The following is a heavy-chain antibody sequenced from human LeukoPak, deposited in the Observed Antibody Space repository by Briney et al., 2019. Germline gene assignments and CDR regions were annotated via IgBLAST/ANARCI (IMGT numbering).Heavy chain of an antibody. CDR2: IYWNDDK. D-gene: IGHD4-17*01. CDR3: AHRRVDYGDYASKCWFDP. J-gene: IGHJ5*02. Sequence: SGPTLVNPTQTLTLTCTFSGFSLSTSGVGVGWIRQPPGKALEWLALIYWNDDKRYSPSLKSRLTITKDTSKNQVVLTMTNMDPVDTATYYRAHRRVDYGDYASKCWFDPWGQGTLVTVSS. V-gene: IGHV2-5*01. CDR1: GFSLSTSGVG.